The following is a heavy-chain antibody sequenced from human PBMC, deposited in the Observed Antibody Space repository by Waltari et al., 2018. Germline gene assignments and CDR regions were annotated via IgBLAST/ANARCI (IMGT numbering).Heavy chain of an antibody. D-gene: IGHD5-12*01. CDR3: TRGQSGNSAYAFAM. CDR1: GITFSSYA. J-gene: IGHJ3*02. CDR2: ISGGGGST. Sequence: EVQLLESGGGLVQPGGSLRLSCAASGITFSSYAMSWVRQAPGKGLEWVSAISGGGGSTYYADSVKGRFTISRDNSKNTLWLQMNSLRIEDTAVYFCTRGQSGNSAYAFAMWGQATMVTVSP. V-gene: IGHV3-23*01.